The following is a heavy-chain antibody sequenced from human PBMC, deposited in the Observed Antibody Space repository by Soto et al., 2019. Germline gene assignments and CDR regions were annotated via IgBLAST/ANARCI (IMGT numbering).Heavy chain of an antibody. Sequence: EVQLLESGGGLVQPGGSLRLSCAASGFTFSNYAMSWVRQAPGKGLEWVSTLRIGGSITYYADSVKGRFTVSRDNSKNTLHLLMNGLRAEDTAVYYCAKGHYYYDSSGYRHFDYWGQGTLVTVSS. D-gene: IGHD3-22*01. CDR3: AKGHYYYDSSGYRHFDY. CDR2: LRIGGSIT. J-gene: IGHJ4*02. V-gene: IGHV3-23*01. CDR1: GFTFSNYA.